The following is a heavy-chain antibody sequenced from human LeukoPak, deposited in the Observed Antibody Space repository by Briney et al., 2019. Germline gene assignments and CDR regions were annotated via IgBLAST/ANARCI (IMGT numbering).Heavy chain of an antibody. Sequence: GCSVRLSCAASGFTFSIYWLLGLRQAPGKGVVWVSRINTDGSSTSYADSVKGRFTISRDNAKNTLYLQMNSLRAEDTAVYYCARGSRYSSSWRALDYWGQGTLVTVSS. J-gene: IGHJ4*02. V-gene: IGHV3-74*01. CDR1: GFTFSIYW. D-gene: IGHD6-13*01. CDR3: ARGSRYSSSWRALDY. CDR2: INTDGSST.